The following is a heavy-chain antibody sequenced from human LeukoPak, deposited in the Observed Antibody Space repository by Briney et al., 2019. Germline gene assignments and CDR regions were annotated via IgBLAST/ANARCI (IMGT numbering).Heavy chain of an antibody. Sequence: SVSASSMLSADISTSYGFSWLRQPPDQWRGWMGWIRNYNAKTKHREEFQGRVTMSPDTSTSTAYMELRGLRSDDTAVYYCAKDVRDIAVVSAARKLFKNWFDPWGQGTLVTVA. CDR2: IRNYNAKT. V-gene: IGHV1-18*04. D-gene: IGHD2-21*01. CDR3: AKDVRDIAVVSAARKLFKNWFDP. CDR1: ADISTSYG. J-gene: IGHJ5*02.